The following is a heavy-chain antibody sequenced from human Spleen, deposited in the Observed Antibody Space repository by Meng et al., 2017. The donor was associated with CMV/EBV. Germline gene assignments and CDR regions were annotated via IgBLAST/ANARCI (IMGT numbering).Heavy chain of an antibody. D-gene: IGHD2-8*02. Sequence: GGSLRLSCTASGFTFKSYAMTWVRQAPGKGLEWVSSISSGTSYIYYADSVRGRFTISRDNAKNSLYLQMNSLRAEDTAVYFCARDLVDSGAFDIWGQGTMVTVSS. CDR2: ISSGTSYI. CDR1: GFTFKSYA. J-gene: IGHJ3*02. CDR3: ARDLVDSGAFDI. V-gene: IGHV3-21*01.